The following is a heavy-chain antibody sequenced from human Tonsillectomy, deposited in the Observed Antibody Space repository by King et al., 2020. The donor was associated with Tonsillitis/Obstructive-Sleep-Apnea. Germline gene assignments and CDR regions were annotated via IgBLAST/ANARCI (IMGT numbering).Heavy chain of an antibody. CDR2: ISSSTTYI. D-gene: IGHD2-2*01. J-gene: IGHJ3*02. CDR3: ASFPYCSGASCYAVSAFDI. V-gene: IGHV3-21*01. Sequence: VQLVESGGGLVKPGGSLRLSCAASGFTFSSYSMNWVRQAPGKGLEWVSSISSSTTYIYYADSVKGRFTISRDNVKNSLYLQMNTLRAEDTAVYFCASFPYCSGASCYAVSAFDIWGRGTMVTVSS. CDR1: GFTFSSYS.